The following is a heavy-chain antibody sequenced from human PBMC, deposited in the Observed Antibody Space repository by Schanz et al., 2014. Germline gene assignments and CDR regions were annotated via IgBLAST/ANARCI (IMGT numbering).Heavy chain of an antibody. J-gene: IGHJ3*02. CDR3: ARWRVGGLNILADDYDI. V-gene: IGHV3-66*01. D-gene: IGHD5-12*01. CDR2: LYTGGST. Sequence: LVESGGGVVQPGRSLRLSCAVSGFTVNTNYMSWVRQAPGKGLECVSVLYTGGSTFYADSVKGRFTISRDNSKNTLYLEMTSLRVEDTAVYYCARWRVGGLNILADDYDIWGQGTEVIVSS. CDR1: GFTVNTNY.